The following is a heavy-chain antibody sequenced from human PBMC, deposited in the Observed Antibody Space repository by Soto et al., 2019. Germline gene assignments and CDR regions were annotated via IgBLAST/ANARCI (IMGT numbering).Heavy chain of an antibody. CDR2: IYWDDDK. J-gene: IGHJ6*02. D-gene: IGHD5-18*01. V-gene: IGHV2-5*02. Sequence: QITLKESGPTLVKPTQTLTLTCTFSGFSLSTGGVGVGWIRQPPGKALQWLALIYWDDDKRYSPSLKSRLTITKDPSKHQVVLTMTNMDPVDTATYYCAHRMVGYPYYYYGMDVWGQGTTVTVSS. CDR1: GFSLSTGGVG. CDR3: AHRMVGYPYYYYGMDV.